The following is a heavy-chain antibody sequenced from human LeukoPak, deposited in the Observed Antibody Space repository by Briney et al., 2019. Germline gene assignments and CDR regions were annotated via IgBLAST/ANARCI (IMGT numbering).Heavy chain of an antibody. CDR3: ARGRTGPGYCSSTGCYGGPRFDY. CDR1: GGSFSGYY. J-gene: IGHJ4*02. CDR2: INHSGST. Sequence: SETLSLTCAVYGGSFSGYYWSWIRQPPGKGLEWIGEINHSGSTNYNPSLKSRVTISVDTSKNQFSLKLSSVTAADTAVYYCARGRTGPGYCSSTGCYGGPRFDYWGQGTLVTVSS. D-gene: IGHD2-2*01. V-gene: IGHV4-34*01.